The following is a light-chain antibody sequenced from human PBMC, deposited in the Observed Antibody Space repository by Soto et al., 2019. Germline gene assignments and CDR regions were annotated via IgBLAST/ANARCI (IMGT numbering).Light chain of an antibody. J-gene: IGLJ3*02. V-gene: IGLV4-60*02. Sequence: QPVLTQSSSASASLGSSVKLTCTLSSGHTTYIIAWHQQQPGKAPRYLMKLEGSGSFFKGSGVPDRFSGSSSGADRYLTISHVQFDDEADYYCETWDSNPHGVFGGGTKLTVL. CDR3: ETWDSNPHGV. CDR1: SGHTTYI. CDR2: LEGSGSF.